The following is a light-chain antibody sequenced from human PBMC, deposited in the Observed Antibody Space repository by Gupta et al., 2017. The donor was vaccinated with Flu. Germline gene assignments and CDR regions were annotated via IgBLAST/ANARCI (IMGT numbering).Light chain of an antibody. CDR2: MNN. J-gene: IGLJ3*02. CDR3: AAGDDSRSVWV. Sequence: GAAPKLLIYMNNNRTSGVPDRFSGSKSGTSTSLSISGLRAEDEADYYCAAGDDSRSVWVFGGGTKVTVL. V-gene: IGLV1-47*01.